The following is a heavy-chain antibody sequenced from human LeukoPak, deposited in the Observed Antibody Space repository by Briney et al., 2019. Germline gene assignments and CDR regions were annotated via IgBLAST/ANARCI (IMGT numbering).Heavy chain of an antibody. J-gene: IGHJ5*02. V-gene: IGHV3-23*01. D-gene: IGHD4-17*01. Sequence: GGSLRLSCAASGFTLSSFAMAWVRQTPEKGLQWVSGILAGGTTYYADSMKGRFIITRDNSKSTLYLQMNSLRGDDTALYFCAKDRHYGYGRWDFDPWGQGTLVTVPS. CDR2: ILAGGTT. CDR1: GFTLSSFA. CDR3: AKDRHYGYGRWDFDP.